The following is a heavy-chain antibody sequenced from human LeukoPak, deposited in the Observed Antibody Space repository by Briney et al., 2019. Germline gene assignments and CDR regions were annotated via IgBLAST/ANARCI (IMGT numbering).Heavy chain of an antibody. D-gene: IGHD3-16*01. CDR3: AREGSDGYLFDY. Sequence: SQTLSLTCAISGDSVSSYSATWDWIRQSPSRGLEWLGRTYYRSKWYTDYAVSVKSRVTVNPDTSKNQFSLQLSSVTPEDTAVYYCAREGSDGYLFDYWGQGSLVIVSS. CDR1: GDSVSSYSAT. V-gene: IGHV6-1*01. CDR2: TYYRSKWYT. J-gene: IGHJ4*02.